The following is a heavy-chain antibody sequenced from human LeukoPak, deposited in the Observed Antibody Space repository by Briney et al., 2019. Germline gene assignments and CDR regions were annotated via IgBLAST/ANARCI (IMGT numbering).Heavy chain of an antibody. CDR3: ARAMVRGLPFDY. CDR1: GGSISSYY. J-gene: IGHJ4*02. V-gene: IGHV4-59*01. D-gene: IGHD3-10*01. CDR2: MYYSGST. Sequence: SEPLSLTCTVSGGSISSYYWNWIRQPPGKGLEWIGYMYYSGSTNYNPSLKSRVTISVDTSKNQFSLKLSSVTTADTAVYYCARAMVRGLPFDYWGQGTLVTVSS.